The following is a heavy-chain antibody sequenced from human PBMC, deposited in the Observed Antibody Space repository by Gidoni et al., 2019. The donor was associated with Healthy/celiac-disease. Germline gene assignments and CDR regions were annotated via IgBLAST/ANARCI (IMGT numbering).Heavy chain of an antibody. Sequence: QLQLQESGPGLVKPSETLSLTCTVSGGSISSRSYYWGWIRQPPGKGLEWIGSIYYSGSTYYKPSLKSRVTISVDTPKNQFSLKLSSVTAADTAVYYCARRSSGLGVPAALGWFDPWGQGTLVTVSS. CDR1: GGSISSRSYY. CDR3: ARRSSGLGVPAALGWFDP. D-gene: IGHD2-2*01. J-gene: IGHJ5*02. CDR2: IYYSGST. V-gene: IGHV4-39*01.